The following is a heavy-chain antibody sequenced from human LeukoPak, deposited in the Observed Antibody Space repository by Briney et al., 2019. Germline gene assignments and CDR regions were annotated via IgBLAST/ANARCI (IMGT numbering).Heavy chain of an antibody. V-gene: IGHV6-1*01. CDR1: GDSVSSNSAA. CDR2: TYYRSKWYN. D-gene: IGHD2-2*01. Sequence: SQTLSLTCALSGDSVSSNSAAWNWIRQSPSRGLEWLGRTYYRSKWYNDYAVSVKSRITINPDTSKNQFSLQLNSVTPEDTAVYYCTRGPAAIVRKGYYYYYGMDVWGQGTTVTVSS. CDR3: TRGPAAIVRKGYYYYYGMDV. J-gene: IGHJ6*02.